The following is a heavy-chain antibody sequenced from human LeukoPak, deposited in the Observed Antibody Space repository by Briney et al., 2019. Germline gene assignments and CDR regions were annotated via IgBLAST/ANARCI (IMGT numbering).Heavy chain of an antibody. Sequence: SETLSLTCAVSGYSISSGYYWGWIRQPPGKGLEWIGSIYHSGSTYYNPSLKGRVTISVDTSKNQFSLKLSSVTAADTAVYYCARELSRGGTAMVTGFDYWGQGTLVTVSS. V-gene: IGHV4-38-2*02. J-gene: IGHJ4*02. CDR2: IYHSGST. D-gene: IGHD5-18*01. CDR3: ARELSRGGTAMVTGFDY. CDR1: GYSISSGYY.